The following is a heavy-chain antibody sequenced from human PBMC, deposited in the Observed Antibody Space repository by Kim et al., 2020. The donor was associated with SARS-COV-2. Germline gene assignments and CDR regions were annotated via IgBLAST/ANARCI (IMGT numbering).Heavy chain of an antibody. V-gene: IGHV3-30-3*01. CDR3: ARGGVVCSSTSCYTMLTEYFQH. Sequence: GGSLRLSCAASGFTFSSYAMHWVRQAPGKGLEWVAVISYDGSNKYYADSVKGRFTISRDNSKNTLYLQMNSLRAEDTAVYYCARGGVVCSSTSCYTMLTEYFQHWGQGTLVTVSS. D-gene: IGHD2-2*02. CDR2: ISYDGSNK. CDR1: GFTFSSYA. J-gene: IGHJ1*01.